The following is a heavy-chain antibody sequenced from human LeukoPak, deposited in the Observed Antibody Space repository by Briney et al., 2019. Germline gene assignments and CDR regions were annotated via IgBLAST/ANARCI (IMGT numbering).Heavy chain of an antibody. Sequence: SETLSLTCAVYSGSFSGYYWSWIRQTPGKGLEWIGEINHSGSTNYNPSLKSRVTISVDTSKNQFSLKLSSVTAADTAVYYCARGFPGSVVVIDYFDYWGQGTLVTVSS. J-gene: IGHJ4*02. CDR1: SGSFSGYY. CDR3: ARGFPGSVVVIDYFDY. D-gene: IGHD3-22*01. V-gene: IGHV4-34*01. CDR2: INHSGST.